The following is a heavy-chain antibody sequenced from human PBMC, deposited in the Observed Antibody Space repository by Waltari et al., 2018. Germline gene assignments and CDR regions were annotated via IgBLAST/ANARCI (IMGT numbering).Heavy chain of an antibody. CDR1: AGNFNTSN. Sequence: QVQLVQSGAEVKRPGSSARVSCKASAGNFNTSNFNWVRQAPGQGLEWMGGIFPLYRTTNYAQNFQGRVTITADESTSTAYMELTSLRSDDTAVYYCARSPMVRRVIIRHYFDNWGQGTLVTVSS. V-gene: IGHV1-69*01. CDR2: IFPLYRTT. J-gene: IGHJ4*02. D-gene: IGHD3-10*01. CDR3: ARSPMVRRVIIRHYFDN.